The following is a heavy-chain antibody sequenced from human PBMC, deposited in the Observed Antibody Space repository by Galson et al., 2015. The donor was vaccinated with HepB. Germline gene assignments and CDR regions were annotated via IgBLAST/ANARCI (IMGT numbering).Heavy chain of an antibody. J-gene: IGHJ4*02. CDR2: ISYDGSNK. CDR3: AKDSSGAGDY. V-gene: IGHV3-30*18. D-gene: IGHD6-25*01. CDR1: GYTLTKLS. Sequence: SCKVSGYTLTKLSMHWVRQAPGKGLEWVAVISYDGSNKYYADSVKGRFTIARDNSKNTLYLQMNSLRAEDTAVYYCAKDSSGAGDYWGQGTLVTVSS.